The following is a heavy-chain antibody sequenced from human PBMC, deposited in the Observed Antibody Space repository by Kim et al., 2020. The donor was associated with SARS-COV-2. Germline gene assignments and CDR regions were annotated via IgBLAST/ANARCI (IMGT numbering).Heavy chain of an antibody. J-gene: IGHJ4*02. CDR2: ISYDGSNK. CDR1: GFTFSSYG. D-gene: IGHD5-18*01. CDR3: ANMGPLSALYSYGWGLKRDDY. Sequence: GGSLRLSCAASGFTFSSYGMHWVRQAPGKGLEWVAVISYDGSNKYYADSVKGRFTISRDNSKNTLYLQMNSLRAEDTAVYYCANMGPLSALYSYGWGLKRDDYWGQGTLVTVSS. V-gene: IGHV3-30*18.